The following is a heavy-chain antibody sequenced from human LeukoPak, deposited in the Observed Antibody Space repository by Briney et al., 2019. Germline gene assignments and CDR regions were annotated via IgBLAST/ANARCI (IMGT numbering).Heavy chain of an antibody. CDR1: GGSFSGYY. Sequence: PSQTLSLTCAVYGGSFSGYYWSWIRQPPGKGLEWIGEINHSGSTNYNPSLKSRVTISVDTSKNQFSLKLSSVTAADTAVYYCARGRSYYDSSGYLSYYYYYYMDVWGKGTTVTVSS. V-gene: IGHV4-34*01. J-gene: IGHJ6*03. CDR3: ARGRSYYDSSGYLSYYYYYYMDV. CDR2: INHSGST. D-gene: IGHD3-22*01.